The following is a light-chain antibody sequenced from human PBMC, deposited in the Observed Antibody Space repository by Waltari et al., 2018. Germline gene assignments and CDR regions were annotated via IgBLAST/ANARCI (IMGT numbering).Light chain of an antibody. V-gene: IGKV1-8*01. CDR1: HGISRY. J-gene: IGKJ4*01. CDR3: QQYYSYPPLT. CDR2: AAS. Sequence: AIRITQSPSSLSASTGDRVPTNCRAGHGISRYLAWYQQKPGKAPKLLIYAASTLQSCVPSRFSGSGSGTDFTLTISCLQSEDVATYYCQQYYSYPPLTFGGGTKVEIK.